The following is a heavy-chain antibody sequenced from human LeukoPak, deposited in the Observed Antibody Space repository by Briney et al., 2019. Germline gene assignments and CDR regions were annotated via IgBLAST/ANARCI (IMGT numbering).Heavy chain of an antibody. Sequence: GGSLRLSCVGSGFTFSGSAMSWVRQAPGKGLEWVSGISGTGGTTYYVDSVKGRFTVSRDNPKNTMYLQLFSLRVEDTAVYYCVKNDILKGRDHWGQGTLVTVSS. D-gene: IGHD3-9*01. CDR2: ISGTGGTT. CDR1: GFTFSGSA. J-gene: IGHJ4*02. CDR3: VKNDILKGRDH. V-gene: IGHV3-23*01.